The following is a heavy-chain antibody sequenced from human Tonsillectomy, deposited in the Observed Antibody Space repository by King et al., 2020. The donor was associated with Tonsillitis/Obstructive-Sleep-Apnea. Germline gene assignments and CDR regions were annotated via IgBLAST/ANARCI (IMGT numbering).Heavy chain of an antibody. J-gene: IGHJ4*02. CDR2: ITGSGATT. Sequence: VQLVESGGGLVRPGGSLRLSCAASGFTFSTCAMSWVRQTPGKGLEGVSAITGSGATTYYADSVKGRFTISRDNSKNRLYLQVNSLSAEDTAVYYCAKDLLMLAADWGQGTLVSVSS. CDR1: GFTFSTCA. D-gene: IGHD3-16*01. CDR3: AKDLLMLAAD. V-gene: IGHV3-23*04.